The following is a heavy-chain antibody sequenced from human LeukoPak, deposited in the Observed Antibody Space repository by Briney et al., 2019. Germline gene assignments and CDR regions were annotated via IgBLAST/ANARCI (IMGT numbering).Heavy chain of an antibody. D-gene: IGHD3-16*02. Sequence: SETLSLTCTVSGGSINTYYWSWIRQPPGKGLEWIGHIFYTGSTNYNPSLKSRVTMSVDTSKNQFSLKLSSVTAADTAVYYCARGDYDYVWGSYRYSYWGQGTLVTVSS. CDR2: IFYTGST. CDR1: GGSINTYY. CDR3: ARGDYDYVWGSYRYSY. V-gene: IGHV4-59*01. J-gene: IGHJ4*02.